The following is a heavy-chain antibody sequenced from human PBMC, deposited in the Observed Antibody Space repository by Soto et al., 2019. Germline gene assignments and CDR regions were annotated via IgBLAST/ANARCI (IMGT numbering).Heavy chain of an antibody. V-gene: IGHV3-23*01. CDR3: AKDSNKYSSSLRGRYFDY. CDR2: ISGGGSNT. D-gene: IGHD4-4*01. J-gene: IGHJ4*02. CDR1: GFPFSSYV. Sequence: GGSLRLSCAASGFPFSSYVMSWVRQAPGKWLEWVSGISGGGSNTFYADYVKGRFTISRDNSKNTLLLQMNSLGAEDTAVYYCAKDSNKYSSSLRGRYFDYWGQGXGVTVSS.